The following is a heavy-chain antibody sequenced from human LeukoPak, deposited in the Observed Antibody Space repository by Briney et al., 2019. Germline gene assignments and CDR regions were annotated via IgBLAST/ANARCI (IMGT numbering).Heavy chain of an antibody. CDR2: INHSGST. J-gene: IGHJ4*02. Sequence: PSGTLSLTCAVYGGSFSGYYWSWIRQPPGKGLEWIGEINHSGSTNYNPSLKSRVTISVDTSKNQFSLKLSSVTAADTAVYYCARQRGYGSGSYRYYFDYWGQGTLVTVSS. D-gene: IGHD3-10*01. V-gene: IGHV4-34*01. CDR1: GGSFSGYY. CDR3: ARQRGYGSGSYRYYFDY.